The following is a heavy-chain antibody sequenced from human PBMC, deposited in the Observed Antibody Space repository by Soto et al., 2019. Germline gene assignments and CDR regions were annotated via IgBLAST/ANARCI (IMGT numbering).Heavy chain of an antibody. CDR1: GFSFSNYY. CDR3: ATVAFGYHSHSAY. D-gene: IGHD6-25*01. V-gene: IGHV3-7*03. J-gene: IGHJ4*02. Sequence: PGGSLRLSCAASGFSFSNYYMAWVRQAPGTGLEWVATIKRGGSDKYYVDSVKGRFTVSRDNARNSLYLQMTALRAEDSAMYFCATVAFGYHSHSAYWGRGALVTVSS. CDR2: IKRGGSDK.